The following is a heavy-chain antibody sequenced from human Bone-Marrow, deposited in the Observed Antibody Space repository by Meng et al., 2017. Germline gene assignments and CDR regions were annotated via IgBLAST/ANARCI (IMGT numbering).Heavy chain of an antibody. V-gene: IGHV4-34*01. Sequence: GSLRLSCAVYGGSFSGYYWSWIRQPPGKGREWIGEINHSGSTNYNPSLKSRVTISVDTSKNQFSLKLSSVTAADTAVYYCARLDIVATIERHYYYGMDVWGQGTTVTVSS. CDR2: INHSGST. D-gene: IGHD5-12*01. CDR3: ARLDIVATIERHYYYGMDV. J-gene: IGHJ6*02. CDR1: GGSFSGYY.